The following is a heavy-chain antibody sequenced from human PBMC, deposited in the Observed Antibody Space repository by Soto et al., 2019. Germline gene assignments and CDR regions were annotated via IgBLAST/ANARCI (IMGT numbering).Heavy chain of an antibody. CDR3: ARRRGSGSYRLHYMDV. Sequence: SETLSLTCTVSGGSISSSSYYWGWIRQPPGKGLEWIGSIYYSGSTYYNPSLKSRVTISVDTSKNQFSLKLSSVTAADTAVYYCARRRGSGSYRLHYMDVWGKGTTVTVSS. CDR2: IYYSGST. CDR1: GGSISSSSYY. V-gene: IGHV4-39*01. D-gene: IGHD3-10*01. J-gene: IGHJ6*03.